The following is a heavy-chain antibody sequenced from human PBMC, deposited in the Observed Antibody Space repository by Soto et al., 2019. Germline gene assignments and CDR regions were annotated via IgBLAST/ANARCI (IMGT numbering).Heavy chain of an antibody. Sequence: SHSVSLPCGISGYSVSSNSAAWNWIRQSPSRGLEWLGRAHYRPKWYNDYAVSVKRGKRNNPDTSKNQVSLQLNSVHPEDTPVYYWARDSWVQLWFQTVPCGYWGQGTLVTVSS. V-gene: IGHV6-1*01. CDR1: GYSVSSNSAA. CDR2: AHYRPKWYN. J-gene: IGHJ4*02. D-gene: IGHD5-18*01. CDR3: ARDSWVQLWFQTVPCGY.